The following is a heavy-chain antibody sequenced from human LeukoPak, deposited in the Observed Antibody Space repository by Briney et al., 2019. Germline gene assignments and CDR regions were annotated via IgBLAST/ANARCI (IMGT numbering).Heavy chain of an antibody. J-gene: IGHJ6*02. D-gene: IGHD6-19*01. CDR3: ANSISVAGRSFYYYGMDV. V-gene: IGHV3-23*01. Sequence: GGSLRLSCAASGFTFSTYAMSWVRQAPGKGLEWVSAISGSGGTTYYADSVKGRFTISRDNSKSTLYLQMNSLRAEDTAVYYCANSISVAGRSFYYYGMDVWGQGTTVTVSS. CDR1: GFTFSTYA. CDR2: ISGSGGTT.